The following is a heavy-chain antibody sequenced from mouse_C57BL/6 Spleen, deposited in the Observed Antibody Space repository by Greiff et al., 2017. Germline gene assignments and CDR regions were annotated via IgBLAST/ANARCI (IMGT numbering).Heavy chain of an antibody. CDR3: AREGFYYYGSFDY. D-gene: IGHD1-1*01. Sequence: QVQLQQSGPELVKPGASVKLSCKASGYTFTSYDINWVKQRPGKGLEWIGWIYPRDGSTKYNEKFKGKATLTVATASSTAYMERYSLTSEDSAVYVGAREGFYYYGSFDYWGQGTTLTVSS. CDR1: GYTFTSYD. J-gene: IGHJ2*01. V-gene: IGHV1-85*01. CDR2: IYPRDGST.